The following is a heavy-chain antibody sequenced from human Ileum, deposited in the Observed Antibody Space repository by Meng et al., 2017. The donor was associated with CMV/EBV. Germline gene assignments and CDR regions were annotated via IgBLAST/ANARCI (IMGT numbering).Heavy chain of an antibody. CDR1: GFTYSNFW. J-gene: IGHJ4*02. CDR3: VRADIVVFDY. Sequence: GGSLRLSCAVSGFTYSNFWMSWVRQSPGMGLEWVANIKQDGSATYYADSVKGRFTISRDNAKNSLYLQMDNLRADDTAVYYCVRADIVVFDYWGQGTLVTVSS. D-gene: IGHD2-15*01. V-gene: IGHV3-7*04. CDR2: IKQDGSAT.